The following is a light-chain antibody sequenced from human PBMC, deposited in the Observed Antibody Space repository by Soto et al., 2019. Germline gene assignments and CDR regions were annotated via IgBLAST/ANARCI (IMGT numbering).Light chain of an antibody. Sequence: QSALTQPASVSGCPGQSITISCTGTSSDVGGYNYVSWYQQHPGKAPKLMIYDVSNRPSGVSNRFSGSKSGNTASLTISGLQTEDEADYYCSSYTFSSTLVVFGGGTKLTVL. CDR2: DVS. J-gene: IGLJ2*01. V-gene: IGLV2-14*03. CDR3: SSYTFSSTLVV. CDR1: SSDVGGYNY.